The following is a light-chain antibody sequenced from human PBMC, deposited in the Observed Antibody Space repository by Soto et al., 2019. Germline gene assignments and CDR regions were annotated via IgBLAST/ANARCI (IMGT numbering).Light chain of an antibody. Sequence: DIQMTQSPSSLSASVGGRVTITCRASQSISGSLNWYQQKLGTAPKLLSEAAFSLQSGVPSRVSGRGSGTDFTLTISSLQPEDFATYDCQQSYTTPITFGQGTRLEIK. J-gene: IGKJ5*01. V-gene: IGKV1-39*01. CDR2: AAF. CDR1: QSISGS. CDR3: QQSYTTPIT.